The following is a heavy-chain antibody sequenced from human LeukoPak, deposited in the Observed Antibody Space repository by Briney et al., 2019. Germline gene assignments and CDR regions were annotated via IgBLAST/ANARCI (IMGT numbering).Heavy chain of an antibody. V-gene: IGHV4-61*02. D-gene: IGHD2-2*02. CDR1: GGSISSGSYY. CDR2: LYTSGST. J-gene: IGHJ5*02. CDR3: AIEGGRSVVVPAAITWFDP. Sequence: SQTLSLTCTVSGGSISSGSYYWSWIRQPAGKGLEWSGRLYTSGSTNYNPSLKSRVTISVDTSKNQFSLKLSSVTAADTAVYYCAIEGGRSVVVPAAITWFDPWGQGTLVTVSP.